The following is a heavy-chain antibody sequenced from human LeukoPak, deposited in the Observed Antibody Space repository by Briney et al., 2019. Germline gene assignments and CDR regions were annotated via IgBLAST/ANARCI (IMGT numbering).Heavy chain of an antibody. Sequence: PSETLSLTCTVSGGSISSYYWSWIRQPPGKGLEWIGHIFYTGSSNYNPSLKSRVTISLDRSKNQFSLRLTSVTAADTAVYYCARAGAWQIGPWGQRTLVTVSS. J-gene: IGHJ5*02. V-gene: IGHV4-59*01. D-gene: IGHD3-10*01. CDR2: IFYTGSS. CDR1: GGSISSYY. CDR3: ARAGAWQIGP.